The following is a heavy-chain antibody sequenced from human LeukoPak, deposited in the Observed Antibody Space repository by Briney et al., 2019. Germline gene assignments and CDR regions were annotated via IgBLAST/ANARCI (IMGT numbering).Heavy chain of an antibody. CDR2: INAGNGNT. V-gene: IGHV1-3*01. J-gene: IGHJ3*02. Sequence: GASVKVSCKASGYTFTSYGISWVRQAPGQGLEWMGWINAGNGNTKYSQKFQGRVTITRDTSASTAYMELSSLRSEDTAVYYCARVRAGSGAGAFDIWGQGTMVTVSS. CDR1: GYTFTSYG. CDR3: ARVRAGSGAGAFDI. D-gene: IGHD3-10*01.